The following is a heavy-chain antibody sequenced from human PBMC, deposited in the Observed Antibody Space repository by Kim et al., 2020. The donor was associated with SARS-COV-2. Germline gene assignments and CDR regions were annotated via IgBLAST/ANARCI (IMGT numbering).Heavy chain of an antibody. J-gene: IGHJ4*02. CDR1: GYSISSGYY. V-gene: IGHV4-38-2*02. D-gene: IGHD6-19*01. Sequence: SETLSLTCTVSGYSISSGYYWGWIRQPPGKGLEWIGSIYHSGSTYYNPSLKSRVTISVDTSKNQFSLKLSSVTAADTAVYYCARDEGIAVATKDWGQGTL. CDR2: IYHSGST. CDR3: ARDEGIAVATKD.